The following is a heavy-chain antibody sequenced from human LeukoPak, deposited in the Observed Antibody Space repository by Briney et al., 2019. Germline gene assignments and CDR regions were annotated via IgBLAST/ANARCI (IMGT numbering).Heavy chain of an antibody. V-gene: IGHV4-34*01. CDR3: ARRRTSCYSGYCWFDP. CDR2: INHSGST. J-gene: IGHJ5*02. Sequence: SETLSLTCAVYGGSFSGYYWSWIRQPPGKGLEWIGEINHSGSTNYNPSLKSRVTISVDTSKNQFSLKLSSVTAADTAVYYCARRRTSCYSGYCWFDPWGQGTLVTVSS. CDR1: GGSFSGYY. D-gene: IGHD2-2*01.